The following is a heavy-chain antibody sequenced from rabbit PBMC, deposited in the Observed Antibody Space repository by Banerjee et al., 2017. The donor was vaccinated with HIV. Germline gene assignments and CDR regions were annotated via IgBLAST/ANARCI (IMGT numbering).Heavy chain of an antibody. V-gene: IGHV1S45*01. J-gene: IGHJ6*01. CDR1: GFSFSDKAV. CDR2: INAVTGRA. CDR3: ARGYAGYGYGIDL. D-gene: IGHD6-1*01. Sequence: QEQLVESGGGLVKPEGSLKLSCTASGFSFSDKAVMCWVRQAPGKGLEWIACINAVTGRAVYASWARGRFTFSKTSSTTVTLQVTSLTAADTATYFCARGYAGYGYGIDLWGPGTLVTVS.